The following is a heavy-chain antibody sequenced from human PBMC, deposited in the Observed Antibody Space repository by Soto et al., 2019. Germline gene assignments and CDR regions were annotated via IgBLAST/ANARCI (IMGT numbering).Heavy chain of an antibody. V-gene: IGHV5-51*01. CDR1: GYSFTSHW. CDR2: VYPDDSDT. D-gene: IGHD2-2*01. CDR3: ARPTYCSSTHCSPFDY. J-gene: IGHJ4*02. Sequence: GESLKISCKGSGYSFTSHWIAWVRQMPGKGLEWMGIVYPDDSDTRYSPSFQGQVTISADKSISTAYLQWSSLEASDTAMYYCARPTYCSSTHCSPFDYWGQGTLVTV.